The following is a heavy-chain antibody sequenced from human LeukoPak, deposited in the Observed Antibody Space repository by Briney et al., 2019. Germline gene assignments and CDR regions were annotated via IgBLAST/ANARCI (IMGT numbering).Heavy chain of an antibody. V-gene: IGHV4-34*01. D-gene: IGHD6-13*01. J-gene: IGHJ4*02. CDR1: GGSISSYY. CDR2: INHSGST. CDR3: ASKVVNSSSWYYG. Sequence: SETLSLTCTVSGGSISSYYWSWIRQPPGRGLEWIGEINHSGSTYYNPSLRGRVTISVDTSKNQFSLKLSSVTAADTAVYYCASKVVNSSSWYYGWGQGTLVTVSS.